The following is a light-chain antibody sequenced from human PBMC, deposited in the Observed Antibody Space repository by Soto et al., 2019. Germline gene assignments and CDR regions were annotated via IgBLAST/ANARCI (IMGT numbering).Light chain of an antibody. Sequence: QSVLTQPASVSGSPGQSITMSCTGTSSDVGSYDFVSWYQQHPGKAPKLLIYEVSNRPSGVSARFSGSKSDNTASLTISGLQAADEADSFCSSYSSSTVRYVFGSGTKVTVL. CDR1: SSDVGSYDF. CDR3: SSYSSSTVRYV. J-gene: IGLJ1*01. V-gene: IGLV2-14*01. CDR2: EVS.